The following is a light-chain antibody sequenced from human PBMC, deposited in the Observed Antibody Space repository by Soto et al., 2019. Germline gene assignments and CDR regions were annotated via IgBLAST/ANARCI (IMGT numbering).Light chain of an antibody. V-gene: IGKV3-20*01. CDR2: GAS. CDR3: QQYGGSPIT. J-gene: IGKJ5*01. Sequence: EIVLTQSPGTLSLSPGERATLSCRASQSVSSSYLAWYQQKPGQAPRLLIYGASIRATGIPDRFSGSGSGTDFTLTISRLEPEDFAVYYCQQYGGSPITFGQGTRLEIK. CDR1: QSVSSSY.